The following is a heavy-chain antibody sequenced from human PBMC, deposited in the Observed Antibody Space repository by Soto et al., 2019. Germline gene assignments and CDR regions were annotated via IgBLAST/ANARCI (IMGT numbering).Heavy chain of an antibody. J-gene: IGHJ6*02. D-gene: IGHD4-4*01. CDR2: IIPIFGTA. CDR3: ARVPGARPYSNPDAGYYYGMDV. CDR1: GGTFSSYA. Sequence: VQLVQSGAEVKKPGSSVKVSCKASGGTFSSYAISWVRQAPGQGLEWMGGIIPIFGTANYAQKFQGRVTITADESTSTAYMELSSLRSEDTAVYYCARVPGARPYSNPDAGYYYGMDVWGQGTTVTVSS. V-gene: IGHV1-69*12.